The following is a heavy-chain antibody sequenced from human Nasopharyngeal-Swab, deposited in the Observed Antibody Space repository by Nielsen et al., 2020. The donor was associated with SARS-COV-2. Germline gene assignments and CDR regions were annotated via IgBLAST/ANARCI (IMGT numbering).Heavy chain of an antibody. CDR1: GFTFGSYT. CDR3: ARYDDYYDSSGYAY. CDR2: ISSSGSIA. J-gene: IGHJ4*02. V-gene: IGHV3-48*01. Sequence: GGSLRLSCEASGFTFGSYTMNWVRQAPGKGLEWASFISSSGSIAYYADSVKGRFTISRDNSKNTLYLQMNSLRAEDTAVYYCARYDDYYDSSGYAYWGQGTLVTVSS. D-gene: IGHD3-22*01.